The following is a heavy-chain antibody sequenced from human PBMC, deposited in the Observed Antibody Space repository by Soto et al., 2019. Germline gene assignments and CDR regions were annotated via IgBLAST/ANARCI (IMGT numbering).Heavy chain of an antibody. J-gene: IGHJ6*03. CDR1: GGSISSGGYY. CDR2: IYYSGST. D-gene: IGHD3-16*02. Sequence: TSETLSLTCTVSGGSISSGGYYWSWIRQHPGKGLEWIGYIYYSGSTYYNPSLKSRVTISVDTSKNQFSLKLSSVTAADTAVYYCARDVLSPYYYYYYMDVWGKGTTVTVSS. CDR3: ARDVLSPYYYYYYMDV. V-gene: IGHV4-31*03.